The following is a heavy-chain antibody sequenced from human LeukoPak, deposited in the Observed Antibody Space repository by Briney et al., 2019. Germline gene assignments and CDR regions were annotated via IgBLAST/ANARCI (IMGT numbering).Heavy chain of an antibody. V-gene: IGHV3-23*01. J-gene: IGHJ6*04. CDR3: AELGITMIGGV. Sequence: PGGSLRLSCAASGFTFSSYAMNWVRQAPGKGLEWVSAISGSSGSTYYADSVKGRFTISRDNAKNSLYLQMNSLRAEDTAVYYCAELGITMIGGVWGKGTTVTISS. CDR2: ISGSSGST. D-gene: IGHD3-10*02. CDR1: GFTFSSYA.